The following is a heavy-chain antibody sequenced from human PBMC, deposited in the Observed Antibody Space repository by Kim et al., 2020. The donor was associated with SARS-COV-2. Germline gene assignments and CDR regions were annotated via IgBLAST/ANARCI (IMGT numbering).Heavy chain of an antibody. D-gene: IGHD3-10*01. CDR3: ARDVKGEYYGSGSYGFDY. V-gene: IGHV3-53*01. J-gene: IGHJ4*02. Sequence: KCRITISRETSKNTLYLQMNSLRAEDTAVYYCARDVKGEYYGSGSYGFDYWGQGTLVTVSS.